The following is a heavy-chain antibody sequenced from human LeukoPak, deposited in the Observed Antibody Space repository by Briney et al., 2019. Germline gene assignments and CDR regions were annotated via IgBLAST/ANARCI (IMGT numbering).Heavy chain of an antibody. J-gene: IGHJ5*02. CDR3: ARRYDFWSGYYGWFDP. V-gene: IGHV3-11*04. D-gene: IGHD3-3*01. CDR1: GFTFNNYY. Sequence: GGSLRLSCAASGFTFNNYYMSWIRRAPGKGLEWFSYISISGYSTYYADSVKGRFTISRDNAKNSLYLQMNNLRPEDTAFYYCARRYDFWSGYYGWFDPWGQGTLVTVSS. CDR2: ISISGYST.